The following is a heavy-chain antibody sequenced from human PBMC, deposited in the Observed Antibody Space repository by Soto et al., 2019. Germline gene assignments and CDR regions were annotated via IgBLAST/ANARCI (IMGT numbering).Heavy chain of an antibody. Sequence: PGGSLRLSCAASGFTFSSYAMSWVRQAPGKGLEWASIMSGSGGTTFYADSVKGRFTISRADSNNTVYLQMNSLRDEDTALYYCARGTGGSSAWRPLDRWGQGTLVTVSS. J-gene: IGHJ5*02. CDR3: ARGTGGSSAWRPLDR. CDR2: MSGSGGTT. V-gene: IGHV3-23*01. D-gene: IGHD6-19*01. CDR1: GFTFSSYA.